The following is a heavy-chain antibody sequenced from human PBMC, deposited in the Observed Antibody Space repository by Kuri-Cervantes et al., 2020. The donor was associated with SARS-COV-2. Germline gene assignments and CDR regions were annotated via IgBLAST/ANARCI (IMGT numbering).Heavy chain of an antibody. J-gene: IGHJ5*02. V-gene: IGHV3-48*02. Sequence: GESLKIPCAASGFTFSRYAINLVRQAPGKGLEWISYISGNSSTKYYPDSVRGRFTISRDNAKNSLYLQMNSLSDEDTAVYYCAREGTGMVGLDLWGKGTQVTVYS. CDR2: ISGNSSTK. CDR1: GFTFSRYA. D-gene: IGHD5-18*01. CDR3: AREGTGMVGLDL.